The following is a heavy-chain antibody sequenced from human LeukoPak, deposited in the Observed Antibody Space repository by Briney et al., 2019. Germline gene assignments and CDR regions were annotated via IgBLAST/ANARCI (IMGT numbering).Heavy chain of an antibody. CDR1: GGSINYDY. Sequence: SETLFLTCTVSGGSINYDYWSWIRQSPGKRLEWIGYIHYSGATNYSPSLNSRVTISVDTSKNQFSLKLSSVTAADTALYYCATLRGASTAVFDSWGQGTLVTVSS. V-gene: IGHV4-59*08. D-gene: IGHD2-21*02. J-gene: IGHJ4*02. CDR3: ATLRGASTAVFDS. CDR2: IHYSGAT.